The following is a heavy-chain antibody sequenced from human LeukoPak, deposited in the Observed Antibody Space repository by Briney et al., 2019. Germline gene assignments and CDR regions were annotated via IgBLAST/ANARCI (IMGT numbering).Heavy chain of an antibody. CDR2: IYYSGSA. CDR1: GGPISSGDYY. CDR3: AREGVIRGGFDY. J-gene: IGHJ4*02. V-gene: IGHV4-30-4*01. D-gene: IGHD3-10*01. Sequence: SQTLSLTCTVSGGPISSGDYYWGWIRQPPGKGLEWIGYIYYSGSAYYNPSLKSRVTISVDTSKNQFSLKLSSVTAADTAVYYCAREGVIRGGFDYWGQGTLVTVSS.